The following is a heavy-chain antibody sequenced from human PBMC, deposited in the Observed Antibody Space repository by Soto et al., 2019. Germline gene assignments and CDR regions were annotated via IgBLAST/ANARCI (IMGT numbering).Heavy chain of an antibody. Sequence: GGSLRLSCAASGFTFSSYAMHWVRQAPGKGLEWVAVISYDGSNKYYADSVKGRFTISRDNSKNTLYLQMNSLRAEDTAVYYCARDPSEHIVVVTAIPEGMDVWGQGTTVTVS. CDR2: ISYDGSNK. CDR1: GFTFSSYA. D-gene: IGHD2-21*02. J-gene: IGHJ6*02. CDR3: ARDPSEHIVVVTAIPEGMDV. V-gene: IGHV3-30-3*01.